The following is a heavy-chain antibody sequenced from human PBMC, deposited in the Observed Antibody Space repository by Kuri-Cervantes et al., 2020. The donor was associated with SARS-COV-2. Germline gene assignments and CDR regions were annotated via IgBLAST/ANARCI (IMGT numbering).Heavy chain of an antibody. CDR3: ARPRKRDNWFDP. CDR1: GYSFTSYW. J-gene: IGHJ5*02. V-gene: IGHV5-51*01. CDR2: SYPGDSET. Sequence: KVSCKGSGYSFTSYWIGWVRQMPGKGLEWMGISYPGDSETRYSPSLQGQVTISADKSISTAYLQWSSLKASDTAMYYCARPRKRDNWFDPWGQGTLVTVSS.